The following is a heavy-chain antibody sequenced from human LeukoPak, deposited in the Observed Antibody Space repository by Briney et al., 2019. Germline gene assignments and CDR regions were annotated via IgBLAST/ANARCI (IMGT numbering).Heavy chain of an antibody. CDR2: INPSGGST. V-gene: IGHV1-46*01. CDR3: ARDRVKRRGYSYGYQYEGYFDY. Sequence: GASVKVSCKASGYTFTSYYMHWVRQAPGQGLEWMGIINPSGGSTSYAQKFQGRVTMTRDTSTSTVYMELSSLRSEDTAVYYCARDRVKRRGYSYGYQYEGYFDYWGQGTLVTVSS. CDR1: GYTFTSYY. J-gene: IGHJ4*02. D-gene: IGHD5-18*01.